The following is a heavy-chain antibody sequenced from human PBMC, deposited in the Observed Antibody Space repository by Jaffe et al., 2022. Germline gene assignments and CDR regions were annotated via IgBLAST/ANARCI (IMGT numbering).Heavy chain of an antibody. CDR3: ARLVWFGNLVILYYFDY. CDR1: GYSISSGYY. D-gene: IGHD3-10*01. Sequence: QVQLQESGPGLVKPSETLSLTCAVSGYSISSGYYWGWIRQPPGKGLEWIGSIYHSGSTYYNPSLKSRVTISVDTSKNQFSLKLSSVTAADTAVYYCARLVWFGNLVILYYFDYWGQGTLVTVSS. J-gene: IGHJ4*02. CDR2: IYHSGST. V-gene: IGHV4-38-2*01.